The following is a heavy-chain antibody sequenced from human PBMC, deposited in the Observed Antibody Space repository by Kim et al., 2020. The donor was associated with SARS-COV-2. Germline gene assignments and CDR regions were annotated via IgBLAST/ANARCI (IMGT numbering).Heavy chain of an antibody. J-gene: IGHJ4*02. V-gene: IGHV3-30*01. D-gene: IGHD4-17*01. Sequence: YVESVKGRFTITRDNSKNTLYLQMNSLRAEDTAVYYCARAYGDYADYYFDYWGQGTLVTVSS. CDR3: ARAYGDYADYYFDY.